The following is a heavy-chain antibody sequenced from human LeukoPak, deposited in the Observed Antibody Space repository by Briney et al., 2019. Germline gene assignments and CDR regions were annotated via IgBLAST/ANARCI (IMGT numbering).Heavy chain of an antibody. Sequence: PSETLSLTCTVSGGSINDYYWSWIRQPPGKGLEWIAYIYYSGNTNYNPSLKSRVTISVDTSKKQFSLKLGSVTAADTAVYYCARVTCSGGSCYFDYWGQGTLVTVSS. V-gene: IGHV4-59*01. CDR3: ARVTCSGGSCYFDY. CDR2: IYYSGNT. J-gene: IGHJ4*02. D-gene: IGHD2-15*01. CDR1: GGSINDYY.